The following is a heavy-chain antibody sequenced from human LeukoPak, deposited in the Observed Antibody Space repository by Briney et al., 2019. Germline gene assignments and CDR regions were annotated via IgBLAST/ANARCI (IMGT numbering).Heavy chain of an antibody. V-gene: IGHV1-2*02. CDR1: GYTFTGYY. CDR2: INPNSGGT. J-gene: IGHJ4*02. D-gene: IGHD6-13*01. Sequence: ASVKVSCKASGYTFTGYYMHWVRQAPGQGLEWMGWINPNSGGTNYAQKFQGRVTMTRDTSISTAYMELSSLRSDDTAIYYCARRVTSSSSWYDYWGQGTLVTVSS. CDR3: ARRVTSSSSWYDY.